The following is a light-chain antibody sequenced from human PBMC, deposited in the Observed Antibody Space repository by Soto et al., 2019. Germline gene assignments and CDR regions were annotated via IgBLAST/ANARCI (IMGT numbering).Light chain of an antibody. CDR1: ASDIGNYNY. CDR3: YSYSAYTTLWV. J-gene: IGLJ3*02. CDR2: GVS. Sequence: QSALTQPASVSESPGQSITISCTGTASDIGNYNYVSWYQVHPGKAPKLLIYGVSNRPSGVSNRFSGSKSGNAASLTISGLQAEDEADYYCYSYSAYTTLWVFGGGTQLTVL. V-gene: IGLV2-14*01.